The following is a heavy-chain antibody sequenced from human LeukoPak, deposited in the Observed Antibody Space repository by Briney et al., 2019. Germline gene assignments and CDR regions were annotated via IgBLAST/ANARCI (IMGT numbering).Heavy chain of an antibody. CDR2: ISYDGSNK. D-gene: IGHD2-21*02. CDR1: GLTFSSYG. CDR3: AKLAGDIVVVTAIPPDY. J-gene: IGHJ4*02. V-gene: IGHV3-30*18. Sequence: GGSLRLSCAASGLTFSSYGMHWVRQAPGKGLEWVAVISYDGSNKYYADSVKGRFTISRDNSKNTLYLQMNSLRAEDTAVYYCAKLAGDIVVVTAIPPDYWGQGTLVTVSS.